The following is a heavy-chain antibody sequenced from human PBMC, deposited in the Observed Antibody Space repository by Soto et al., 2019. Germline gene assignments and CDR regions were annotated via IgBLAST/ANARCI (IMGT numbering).Heavy chain of an antibody. Sequence: SVKVSCKASGGTFSSYTISWVRQAPGQGLEWMGRIIPILGIANYAQKYQGRVTITADKSTSTAYMELSSLRSEDTAVYYCAREDYGDYCMDVWGKGTTVTVSS. J-gene: IGHJ6*03. CDR1: GGTFSSYT. CDR2: IIPILGIA. CDR3: AREDYGDYCMDV. D-gene: IGHD4-17*01. V-gene: IGHV1-69*04.